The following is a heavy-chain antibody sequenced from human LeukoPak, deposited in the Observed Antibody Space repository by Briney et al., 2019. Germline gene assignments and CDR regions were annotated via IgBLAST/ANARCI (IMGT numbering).Heavy chain of an antibody. J-gene: IGHJ3*02. V-gene: IGHV4-61*08. D-gene: IGHD6-6*01. CDR2: IYYSGST. CDR1: GGSISSDDHS. CDR3: ARTIAARPPGDAFDI. Sequence: KSSETLSLTCTVSGGSISSDDHSWSWIRQPPGKGLECIGYIYYSGSTNYNPSLKSRVTISVDTSKNQFSLKLSSVTAADTAVYYCARTIAARPPGDAFDIWGQGTMVTVSS.